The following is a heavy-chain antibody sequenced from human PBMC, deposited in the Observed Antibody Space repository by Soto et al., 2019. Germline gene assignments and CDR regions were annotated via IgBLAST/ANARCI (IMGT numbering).Heavy chain of an antibody. CDR2: IYYSGST. D-gene: IGHD3-9*01. Sequence: QVQLQESGPGLVKPSETLSLTCTVSGGSVSSGSYHWSWIRQPPGKGLEWIGYIYYSGSTNYNPSLKSRVTISVDTSKNQFSLKMSSVTAADTAVYYCARASRFTIFSAYYYDMDVWGQGTTVTVSS. V-gene: IGHV4-61*01. CDR3: ARASRFTIFSAYYYDMDV. CDR1: GGSVSSGSYH. J-gene: IGHJ6*02.